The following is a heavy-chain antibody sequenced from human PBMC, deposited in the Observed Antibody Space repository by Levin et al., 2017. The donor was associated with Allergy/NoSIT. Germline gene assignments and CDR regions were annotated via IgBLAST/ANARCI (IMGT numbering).Heavy chain of an antibody. D-gene: IGHD1-26*01. CDR1: GFTFSSYW. J-gene: IGHJ4*02. Sequence: GGSLRLSCAASGFTFSSYWMHWVRQAPGKGLVWVSRVSTDGSITSYADPVKGRFTISRDNAKNTLYLQMNSLRAEDTAVYYCARADPTTSDWGQGTLVTVSS. CDR3: ARADPTTSD. CDR2: VSTDGSIT. V-gene: IGHV3-74*01.